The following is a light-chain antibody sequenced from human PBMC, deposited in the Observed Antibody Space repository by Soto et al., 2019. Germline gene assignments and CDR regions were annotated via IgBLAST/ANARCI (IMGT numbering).Light chain of an antibody. Sequence: QSALTQPASVSGSPGQSITFSCTGTSSDVGSYDYVSWRQQHPGKAPKLIIYDVNNRPSGVPSRFSGSKSGNTASLIISGLQTEDEADYYCCAYSTSGTHVFGTGTKVTVL. J-gene: IGLJ1*01. CDR2: DVN. CDR3: CAYSTSGTHV. V-gene: IGLV2-14*03. CDR1: SSDVGSYDY.